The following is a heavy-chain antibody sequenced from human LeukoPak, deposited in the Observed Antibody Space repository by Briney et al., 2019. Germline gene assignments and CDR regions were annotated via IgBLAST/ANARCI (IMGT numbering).Heavy chain of an antibody. CDR1: GYTLTELS. CDR2: FDPEDGET. CDR3: ASRISVPKGYYYYYYGMDV. D-gene: IGHD2-2*01. Sequence: ASVKVSCKVSGYTLTELSMHWVRQAPGKGLEWMGGFDPEDGETIYAQKFQGRVTMTEDTSTDTAYMELSSLRSEDTAVYYCASRISVPKGYYYYYYGMDVWGQGTTVTVSS. V-gene: IGHV1-24*01. J-gene: IGHJ6*02.